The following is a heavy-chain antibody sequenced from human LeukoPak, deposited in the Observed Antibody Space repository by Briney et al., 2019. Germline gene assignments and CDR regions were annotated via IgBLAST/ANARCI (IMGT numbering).Heavy chain of an antibody. D-gene: IGHD3-3*01. CDR3: ARDLGYDFWSGQGYFDL. J-gene: IGHJ2*01. Sequence: PGGSLRLSCAASGFTFSSYAMSWVRQAPGKGLEWVSAISGSGGSTYYADSVKGRFTISRDSAKNTLYLQMSSLRAEDTAVYYCARDLGYDFWSGQGYFDLWGRGTLVTVSS. V-gene: IGHV3-23*01. CDR1: GFTFSSYA. CDR2: ISGSGGST.